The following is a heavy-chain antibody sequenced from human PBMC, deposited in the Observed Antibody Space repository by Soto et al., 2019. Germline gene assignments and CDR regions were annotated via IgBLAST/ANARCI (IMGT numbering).Heavy chain of an antibody. Sequence: QVQLQESGPGLVKPSETLSLTCTVSGGSMTSRYWGWIRQFPGKGLEWIGYIYYSGRTNYNPSLKSRVIISVDTSKNQFSLKLSSVTAADTAVYYCARDYYGSGWVDRRGQGTLLTVSS. CDR1: GGSMTSRY. CDR3: ARDYYGSGWVDR. J-gene: IGHJ4*01. CDR2: IYYSGRT. V-gene: IGHV4-59*11. D-gene: IGHD6-19*01.